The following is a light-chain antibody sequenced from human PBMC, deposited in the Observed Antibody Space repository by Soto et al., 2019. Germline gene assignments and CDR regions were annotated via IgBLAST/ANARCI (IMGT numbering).Light chain of an antibody. CDR2: DVS. Sequence: QSVLTQPASVSGSPGQSITISCTGTSSDVGNYNYVSWYQQHPGKAPKLMIHDVSNRPSGVSNRFSGSKSGNTASLTISGLQAEDEADYYCSSYTSSSTYVFGTGTKVTGL. J-gene: IGLJ1*01. CDR3: SSYTSSSTYV. V-gene: IGLV2-14*01. CDR1: SSDVGNYNY.